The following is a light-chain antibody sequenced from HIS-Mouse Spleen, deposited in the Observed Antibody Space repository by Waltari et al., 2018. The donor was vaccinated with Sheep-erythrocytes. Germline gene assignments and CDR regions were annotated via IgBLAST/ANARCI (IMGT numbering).Light chain of an antibody. V-gene: IGLV3-1*01. CDR2: QDS. J-gene: IGLJ2*01. CDR1: KLGDKY. CDR3: QAGDSSTVV. Sequence: SYELTQPPSVSVSPGQTASITCSGDKLGDKYACWYQQKPGQSPVLVIYQDSKRPSGNPERFSSSNSGHTATLTVSGTQAMDEADYYCQAGDSSTVVFGGGTKLTVL.